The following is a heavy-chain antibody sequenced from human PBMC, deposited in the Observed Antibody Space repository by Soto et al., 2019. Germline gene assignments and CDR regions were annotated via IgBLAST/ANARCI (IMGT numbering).Heavy chain of an antibody. D-gene: IGHD6-6*01. V-gene: IGHV4-31*03. CDR1: GGSISSGGYY. Sequence: QVQLQESGPGLVKPSQTLSLTCTVSGGSISSGGYYCSWIRQHPGKGLEWIGYIYYSGSTYYNPSLRSRVTLSVDTSKNHFSLKLSSVTAADTAVYYCARANIAARPVDYWGQGTLGTVSS. J-gene: IGHJ4*02. CDR2: IYYSGST. CDR3: ARANIAARPVDY.